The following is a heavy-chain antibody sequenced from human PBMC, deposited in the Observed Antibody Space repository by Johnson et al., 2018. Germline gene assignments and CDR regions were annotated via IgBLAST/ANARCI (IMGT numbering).Heavy chain of an antibody. CDR3: AKPLSFDFWSGYQH. Sequence: QVQLQQWGAGLLKPSEPLSLTCAVYGGSFSGYYWSWIRQPPGKGLEWIGEINHSGSPNYNPSLKSRVTISVDTSKNQFSLKLSSVTAADTAVYYCAKPLSFDFWSGYQHWGQGTLVTVSS. V-gene: IGHV4-34*01. J-gene: IGHJ1*01. CDR1: GGSFSGYY. D-gene: IGHD3-3*01. CDR2: INHSGSP.